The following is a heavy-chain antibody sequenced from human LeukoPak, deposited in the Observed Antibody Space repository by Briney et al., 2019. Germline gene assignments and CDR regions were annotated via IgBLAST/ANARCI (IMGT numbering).Heavy chain of an antibody. Sequence: PGGSLRLSCAASGFSFNDYWMSWVRQAPGKGLEWVANIKQDGSEKYYVDSVKGRFTISRDNAKNSLYLQMNSLRAEDTAVYYCARDREAPTFWSGYYLARRFDAFDIWGQGTMVTVSS. V-gene: IGHV3-7*01. CDR2: IKQDGSEK. CDR1: GFSFNDYW. D-gene: IGHD3-3*01. CDR3: ARDREAPTFWSGYYLARRFDAFDI. J-gene: IGHJ3*02.